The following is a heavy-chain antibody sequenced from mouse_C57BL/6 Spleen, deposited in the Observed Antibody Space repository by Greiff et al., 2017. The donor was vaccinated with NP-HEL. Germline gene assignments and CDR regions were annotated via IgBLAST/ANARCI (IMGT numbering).Heavy chain of an antibody. J-gene: IGHJ2*01. CDR1: GFTFSDYY. Sequence: DVKLVESEGGLVQPGSSMKLSCTASGFTFSDYYMAWVRQVPEKGLEWVANINYDGSSTYYLDSLKSRFIISRDNAKNILYLQMSSLKSEDTATYYCARDRAFDYWGQGTTLTVSS. V-gene: IGHV5-16*01. CDR3: ARDRAFDY. CDR2: INYDGSST.